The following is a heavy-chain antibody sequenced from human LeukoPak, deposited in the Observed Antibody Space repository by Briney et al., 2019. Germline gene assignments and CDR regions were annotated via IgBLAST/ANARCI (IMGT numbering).Heavy chain of an antibody. Sequence: PSETLSLTCAVYGGSFSGYYWSWVRQAPGKGLEWVSAISGSGGSTYYADSVKGRFTISRDNSKNTLYLQMNSLRAEDTAVYYCATSLYCSSTSCYPFESFFDYWGQGTLVTVSS. CDR1: GGSFSGYY. CDR2: ISGSGGST. J-gene: IGHJ4*02. D-gene: IGHD2-2*01. V-gene: IGHV3-23*01. CDR3: ATSLYCSSTSCYPFESFFDY.